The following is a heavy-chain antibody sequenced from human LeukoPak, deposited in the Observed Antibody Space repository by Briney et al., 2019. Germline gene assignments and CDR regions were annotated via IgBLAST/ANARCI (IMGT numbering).Heavy chain of an antibody. CDR2: ISFNGNNK. CDR1: GFTFSSYA. Sequence: PGRSLRLSCAASGFTFSSYAMHWVRQAPGKGLEWVAVISFNGNNKYYADSVMGRFTISGDNSKNTLYLQMNSLRAEDTAVYYCARDRNKQQLAYYFDYWGQGTLVTVSS. CDR3: ARDRNKQQLAYYFDY. J-gene: IGHJ4*02. D-gene: IGHD6-13*01. V-gene: IGHV3-30-3*01.